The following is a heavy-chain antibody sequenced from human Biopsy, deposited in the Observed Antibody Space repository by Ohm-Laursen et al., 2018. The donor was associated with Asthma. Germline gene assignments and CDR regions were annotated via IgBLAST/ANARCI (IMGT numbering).Heavy chain of an antibody. V-gene: IGHV4-31*03. J-gene: IGHJ4*02. CDR3: ARGVEYDYDSSGYYFDY. Sequence: SETLSLTCTVSGASIKTDDHYWSWLRQHPGKGLEWIGYMYYSGTTYYNPSLNSRVAILVDTSKNQFSLKVNSVTAADTAVYYCARGVEYDYDSSGYYFDYWGQGTLVTVSS. D-gene: IGHD3-22*01. CDR2: MYYSGTT. CDR1: GASIKTDDHY.